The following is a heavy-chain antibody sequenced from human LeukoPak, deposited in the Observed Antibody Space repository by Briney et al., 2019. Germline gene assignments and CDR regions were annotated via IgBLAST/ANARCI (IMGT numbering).Heavy chain of an antibody. CDR2: IIPIFGTS. D-gene: IGHD6-6*01. CDR3: ARDQSIAARQYYFDS. V-gene: IGHV1-69*05. CDR1: GGTFRSYG. J-gene: IGHJ4*02. Sequence: SVTVSCKASGGTFRSYGISWVRQAPGQGLEWMGGIIPIFGTSSYPPKFQGRFSITTDESTTTAYMELSSLTSEDTAVYYCARDQSIAARQYYFDSWGQGTLLTVSS.